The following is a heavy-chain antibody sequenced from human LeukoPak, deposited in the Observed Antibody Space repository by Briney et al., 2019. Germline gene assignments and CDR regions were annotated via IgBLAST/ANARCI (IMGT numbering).Heavy chain of an antibody. Sequence: ASVKVSCKASGYTFTSYDINWVRQATGQGLEWMGWMNPNSGNTGYAQKFQGRVTMTRNTSISTAYMELSSLRSEDTAVYYCARLRRYCSSTSCYRLRNWFDPWGQGTLVTVSS. J-gene: IGHJ5*02. V-gene: IGHV1-8*01. CDR2: MNPNSGNT. D-gene: IGHD2-2*02. CDR1: GYTFTSYD. CDR3: ARLRRYCSSTSCYRLRNWFDP.